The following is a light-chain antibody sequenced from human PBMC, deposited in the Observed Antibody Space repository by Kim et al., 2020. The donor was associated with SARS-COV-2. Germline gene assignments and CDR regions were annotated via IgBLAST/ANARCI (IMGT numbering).Light chain of an antibody. J-gene: IGKJ2*01. CDR3: QQYNNWSPMYT. CDR2: GAS. CDR1: QSLGSN. Sequence: SRGERATLSCRASQSLGSNLAWYQQKPGQAPRLLIDGASTRAPGIPATFSGSGSGTELTLTISSLQSEDFAVYYCQQYNNWSPMYTFGQGTKLEI. V-gene: IGKV3-15*01.